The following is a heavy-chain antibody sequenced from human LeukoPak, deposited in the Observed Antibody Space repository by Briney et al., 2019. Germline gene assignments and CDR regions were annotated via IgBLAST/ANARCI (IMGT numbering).Heavy chain of an antibody. J-gene: IGHJ4*02. D-gene: IGHD5-12*01. CDR2: IYSGGST. V-gene: IGHV3-53*01. Sequence: GGSLRHSCAVSGFTVSRNYMSWVRQAPGKGLEWVSVIYSGGSTDYADSVKGRFTISRDNSKNTVYLQMNSLRPEDTAMYYCAREGGYVFDYWGQGTLVTVSS. CDR1: GFTVSRNY. CDR3: AREGGYVFDY.